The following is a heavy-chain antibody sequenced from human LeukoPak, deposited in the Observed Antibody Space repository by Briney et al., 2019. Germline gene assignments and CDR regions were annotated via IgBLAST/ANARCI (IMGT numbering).Heavy chain of an antibody. Sequence: ASVKVSCKASGYTFTTYYMHCMRQAPGQGPEWMGIINPRGGSTDYAQKFQGRITMTSDTSTRTVYMELNSLRSDDTAVYFCARVGSAAATADYWGQGTLVTVSS. CDR1: GYTFTTYY. J-gene: IGHJ4*02. D-gene: IGHD6-25*01. CDR2: INPRGGST. CDR3: ARVGSAAATADY. V-gene: IGHV1-46*01.